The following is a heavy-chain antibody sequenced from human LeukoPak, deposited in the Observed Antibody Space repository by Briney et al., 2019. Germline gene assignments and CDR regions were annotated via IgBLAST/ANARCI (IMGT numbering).Heavy chain of an antibody. CDR3: AKGPYITMIVVVTRFDY. CDR2: IRYDGSNK. CDR1: GFTFSTYG. D-gene: IGHD3-22*01. Sequence: GGSLRLSCAASGFTFSTYGMLWVRQAPGQGPEWVALIRYDGSNKYYADSVKGRFTISRDNSKNTLYLQMNSLRAEDTAVYYCAKGPYITMIVVVTRFDYWGQGTLVTVSS. V-gene: IGHV3-30*02. J-gene: IGHJ4*02.